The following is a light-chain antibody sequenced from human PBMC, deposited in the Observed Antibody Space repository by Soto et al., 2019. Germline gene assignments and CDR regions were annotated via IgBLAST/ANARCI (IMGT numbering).Light chain of an antibody. Sequence: QSVLTQPPAVSSAPGQTVTISCSGSSSNIGNNYVSWYQQLPGTAPKLLISENHKRPSGIPDRFSGSKSGTSAALGITGLQTGDEADYYCGTWETSLTAGVFGGGTKLNVL. V-gene: IGLV1-51*02. CDR3: GTWETSLTAGV. J-gene: IGLJ3*02. CDR2: ENH. CDR1: SSNIGNNY.